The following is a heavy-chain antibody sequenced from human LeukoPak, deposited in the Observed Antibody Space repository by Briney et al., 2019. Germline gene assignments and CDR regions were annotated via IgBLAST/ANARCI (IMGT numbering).Heavy chain of an antibody. Sequence: QAGGSLRLSCAASGFSFISYGMHWVRQAPGKGLEWVGVISDDGRSKDYADSVKGRFTISRDNSKDTLYLQMNSLRDEDTAVYYCAKRPSDYGDYVSYFDYWGQGTLATVSS. D-gene: IGHD4-17*01. V-gene: IGHV3-30*18. CDR3: AKRPSDYGDYVSYFDY. CDR1: GFSFISYG. CDR2: ISDDGRSK. J-gene: IGHJ4*02.